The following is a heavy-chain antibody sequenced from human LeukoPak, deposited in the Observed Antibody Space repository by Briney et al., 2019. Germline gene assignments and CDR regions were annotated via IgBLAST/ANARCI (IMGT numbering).Heavy chain of an antibody. J-gene: IGHJ3*02. CDR1: GGSISSYY. D-gene: IGHD3-10*01. Sequence: SETLSLTCTVSGGSISSYYWSWIRQPPGKGLDWIGYIYYSGSTNYNPSLKSRVTISVDTSKNQFSLKLSSVTAADTAVYYCARHGPPRGKNTLDIWGQGTMVTVSS. V-gene: IGHV4-59*08. CDR2: IYYSGST. CDR3: ARHGPPRGKNTLDI.